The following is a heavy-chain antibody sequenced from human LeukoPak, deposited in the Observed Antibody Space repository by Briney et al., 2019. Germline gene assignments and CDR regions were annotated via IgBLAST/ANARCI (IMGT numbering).Heavy chain of an antibody. Sequence: GGSLRLSCAASGFPFSIYWMTWVRQAPGKGLEWVANIKPDGSDKYYVDSAKGRFTISRDNAKNSLYLQMNSLRAEDTAVYYCAREGGPYRPLDYSGQGTLVTVSS. CDR1: GFPFSIYW. J-gene: IGHJ4*02. V-gene: IGHV3-7*05. CDR2: IKPDGSDK. CDR3: AREGGPYRPLDY.